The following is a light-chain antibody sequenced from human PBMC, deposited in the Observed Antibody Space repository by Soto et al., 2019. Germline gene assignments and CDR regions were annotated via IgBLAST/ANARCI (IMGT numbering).Light chain of an antibody. Sequence: EIVVTESPSTLSLSPGERATLSCRASQRISINYLAWYQQKPGQAPRLLIYGASIRATGIPDRFSGSGSGTDFTLTISRLEPEDFAVYYCQQYGSSPLTFGGGTKVDIK. CDR1: QRISINY. V-gene: IGKV3-20*01. CDR3: QQYGSSPLT. J-gene: IGKJ4*01. CDR2: GAS.